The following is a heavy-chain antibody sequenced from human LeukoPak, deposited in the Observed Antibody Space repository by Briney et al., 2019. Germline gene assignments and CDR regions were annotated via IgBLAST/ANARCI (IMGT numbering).Heavy chain of an antibody. CDR3: ARAAWRGSNSRDAFDI. D-gene: IGHD4/OR15-4a*01. CDR2: IYYTGTT. J-gene: IGHJ3*02. V-gene: IGHV4-31*03. CDR1: GGTISSGGDY. Sequence: PSQTLSVTCTVSGGTISSGGDYWSLIRQHPGKGLEWIGYIYYTGTTYYNPSLKSRLTISVDTSKNQFSLNLSSMTAADTAVYYCARAAWRGSNSRDAFDIWGQATVVTVSS.